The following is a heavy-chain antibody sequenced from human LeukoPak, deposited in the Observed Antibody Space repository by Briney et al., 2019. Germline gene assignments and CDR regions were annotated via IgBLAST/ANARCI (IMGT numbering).Heavy chain of an antibody. J-gene: IGHJ6*02. CDR1: GGSISSYY. Sequence: SETLSFTCTVSGGSISSYYWSWIRQPPGKGLEWIGYIYYSGSTNYNPSLKSRVTISVDTSKNQFSLKLSSVTAADTAVYYCARHSSATYYGMDVWGQGTTVTVSS. V-gene: IGHV4-59*08. CDR2: IYYSGST. CDR3: ARHSSATYYGMDV. D-gene: IGHD6-19*01.